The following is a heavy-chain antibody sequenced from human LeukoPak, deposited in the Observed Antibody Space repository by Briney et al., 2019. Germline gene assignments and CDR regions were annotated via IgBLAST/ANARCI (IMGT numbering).Heavy chain of an antibody. CDR3: ARGWVPSDISLK. CDR2: IKGDGSNI. V-gene: IGHV3-74*01. J-gene: IGHJ3*01. Sequence: GGSLRLSCAASGFTFSTYWMHWVRQPPGKGLVWVSRIKGDGSNIDYADSVKGRFTISRDNAKNTVYLQMNSLSAEDTAVYYCARGWVPSDISLKWGLGTMVTVSS. D-gene: IGHD3-9*01. CDR1: GFTFSTYW.